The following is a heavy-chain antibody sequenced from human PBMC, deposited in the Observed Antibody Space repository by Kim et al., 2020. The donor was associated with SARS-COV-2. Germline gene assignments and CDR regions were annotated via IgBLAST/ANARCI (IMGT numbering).Heavy chain of an antibody. CDR1: GFIFSDNW. CDR3: ARGSGYSGWSY. D-gene: IGHD5-12*01. Sequence: GGSLRLSCAASGFIFSDNWMSWVRQAPGQGLEWVAKIKQDGSEKYYVDSVKGRFNISRDNAKNSLSLQMNSLRAEDTAIYFCARGSGYSGWSYWGQGTLVTVSS. V-gene: IGHV3-7*01. J-gene: IGHJ4*02. CDR2: IKQDGSEK.